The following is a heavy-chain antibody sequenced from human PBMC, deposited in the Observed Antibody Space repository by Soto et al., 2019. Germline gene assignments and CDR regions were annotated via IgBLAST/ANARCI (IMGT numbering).Heavy chain of an antibody. CDR2: ISGSGGST. D-gene: IGHD4-17*01. Sequence: GGSLRLSCAASGFTFSSYAMSWVRQAPGKGLEGVSAISGSGGSTYYADSVKGRFTISRDNSKNTLYLQMNSLRAEDTAVYYCAKAIIGGFYGDYLNDAFDIWGQGTMVTVSS. J-gene: IGHJ3*02. CDR3: AKAIIGGFYGDYLNDAFDI. V-gene: IGHV3-23*01. CDR1: GFTFSSYA.